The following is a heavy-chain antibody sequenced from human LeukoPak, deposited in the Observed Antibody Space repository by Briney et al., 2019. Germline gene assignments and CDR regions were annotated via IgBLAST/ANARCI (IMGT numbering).Heavy chain of an antibody. J-gene: IGHJ4*02. V-gene: IGHV3-23*01. CDR2: ISGIGVAT. CDR3: AKRAVTTFSSGFHY. CDR1: GFTFGSYA. D-gene: IGHD4-17*01. Sequence: GSLRLSCAASGFTFGSYAMTWVRQAPGKGLEWVSVISGIGVATYYADSVKGRFTISRDNSKNTLYLQMNSLRAEDTAVYYCAKRAVTTFSSGFHYWGQGTLVTVSS.